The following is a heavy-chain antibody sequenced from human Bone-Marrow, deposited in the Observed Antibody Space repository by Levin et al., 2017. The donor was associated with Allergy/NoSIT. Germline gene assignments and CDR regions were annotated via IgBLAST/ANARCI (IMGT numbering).Heavy chain of an antibody. CDR3: ARWGSGIHAGFDY. V-gene: IGHV1-69*02. CDR2: IIPILGIA. D-gene: IGHD3-10*01. Sequence: GASVKVSCKASGGTFSSYTISWVRQAPGQGLEWMGRIIPILGIANYAQKFQGRVTITADKSTSTAYMELSSLRSEDTAVYYCARWGSGIHAGFDYWGQGTLVTVAS. CDR1: GGTFSSYT. J-gene: IGHJ4*02.